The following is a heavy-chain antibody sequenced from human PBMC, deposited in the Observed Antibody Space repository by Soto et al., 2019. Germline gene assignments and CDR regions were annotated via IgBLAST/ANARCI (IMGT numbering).Heavy chain of an antibody. V-gene: IGHV1-18*01. Sequence: QVQLVQTGPEVKPPGASLKVSCKAPGYTFPTYGITWVRQVPGQGLEWMGWISTDSGKTNHAQKFPGRVTVTRDTATSTVHMELRSLRSDDTAVYYCAREYWSGGSCQPGGFPYWGQATVVNVSS. CDR2: ISTDSGKT. CDR1: GYTFPTYG. D-gene: IGHD2-15*01. J-gene: IGHJ4*02. CDR3: AREYWSGGSCQPGGFPY.